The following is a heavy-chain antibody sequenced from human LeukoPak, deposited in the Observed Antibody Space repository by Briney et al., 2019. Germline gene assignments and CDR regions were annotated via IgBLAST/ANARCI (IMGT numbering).Heavy chain of an antibody. J-gene: IGHJ4*02. CDR2: IYQTGNT. D-gene: IGHD2-21*01. CDR3: ARHEFASPFDS. CDR1: GGSITNY. V-gene: IGHV4-59*08. Sequence: SETLSLTCTVSGGSITNYWSWIRQPPGKGLEWITYIYQTGNTDYNPSLKSRGTISLDTSTNQFSLHLSSVTAADTAVYYCARHEFASPFDSWGQGTLVTVSS.